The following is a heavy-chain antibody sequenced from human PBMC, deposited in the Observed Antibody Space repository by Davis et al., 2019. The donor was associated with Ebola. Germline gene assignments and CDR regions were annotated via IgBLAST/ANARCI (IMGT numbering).Heavy chain of an antibody. D-gene: IGHD3-22*01. CDR3: AKEPSSGYAFDI. Sequence: PGGSLRLSCSASGFTFSHFDMHWVRQAPGKGLEYISSISNVGVTYYADSVKGRFTISRDNSKSTVYLQMDSLRAEDTALYYCAKEPSSGYAFDIWGQGTMVTVSS. J-gene: IGHJ3*02. CDR2: ISNVGVT. CDR1: GFTFSHFD. V-gene: IGHV3-64*04.